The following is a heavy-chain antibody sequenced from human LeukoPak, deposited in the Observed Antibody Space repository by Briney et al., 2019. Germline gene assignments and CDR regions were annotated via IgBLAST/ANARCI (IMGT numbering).Heavy chain of an antibody. CDR3: ARDGDYLRWFDP. J-gene: IGHJ5*02. CDR2: INPNSGGT. Sequence: ASVKVSCKASGFTFTGYYMHWVRQAPGQGLEWMGWINPNSGGTNYAQKFQGRVTMTRDTSISTAYMELSRLRSDDTAVYYCARDGDYLRWFDPWGQGTLVTVSS. V-gene: IGHV1-2*02. CDR1: GFTFTGYY. D-gene: IGHD4-17*01.